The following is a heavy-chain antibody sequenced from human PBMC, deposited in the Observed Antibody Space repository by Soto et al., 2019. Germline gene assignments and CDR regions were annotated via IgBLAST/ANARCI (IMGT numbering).Heavy chain of an antibody. V-gene: IGHV1-69*13. D-gene: IGHD3-22*01. Sequence: GASVKVSCKASGGTFSSYAISWVRQAPGQGLEWMGGIIPIFGTANYAQKFQGRVTITADESTSTAYMELSSLRSEDTAVYYCARDFQYYDSGGYSAYFDYWGQGTLVT. J-gene: IGHJ4*02. CDR1: GGTFSSYA. CDR2: IIPIFGTA. CDR3: ARDFQYYDSGGYSAYFDY.